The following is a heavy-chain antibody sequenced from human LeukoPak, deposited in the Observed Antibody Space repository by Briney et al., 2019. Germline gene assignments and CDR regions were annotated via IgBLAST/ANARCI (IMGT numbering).Heavy chain of an antibody. V-gene: IGHV2-5*02. D-gene: IGHD3-9*01. J-gene: IGHJ4*02. CDR1: GFSLSTSGVG. CDR2: IYWDDDK. Sequence: SGPTPVNPPQTLTLTCTFSGFSLSTSGVGVGWIRQPPGKALEWLALIYWDDDKRYSPSLKSRLTITKDTSKNQVVLTMTNMDPVDTATYYCAHRARYSRLRYFDWLLWDSWGQGTLVTVSS. CDR3: AHRARYSRLRYFDWLLWDS.